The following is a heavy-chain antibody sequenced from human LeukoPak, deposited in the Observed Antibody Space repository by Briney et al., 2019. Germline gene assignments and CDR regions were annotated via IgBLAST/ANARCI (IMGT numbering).Heavy chain of an antibody. D-gene: IGHD3-16*02. Sequence: GGSLRLSCAASGFTFSSYSMTWVRQAPGKGLEWVSSISSSSSYIYYADSVKGRFTISRDNANNSLYLQMNSLRAEDTAVHYCARAERERGLGGYVWGSYRAYYFDYWGQGTLVTVSS. CDR3: ARAERERGLGGYVWGSYRAYYFDY. CDR1: GFTFSSYS. V-gene: IGHV3-21*01. J-gene: IGHJ4*02. CDR2: ISSSSSYI.